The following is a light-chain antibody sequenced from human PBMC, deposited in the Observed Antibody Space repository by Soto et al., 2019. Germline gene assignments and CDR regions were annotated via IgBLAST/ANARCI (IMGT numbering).Light chain of an antibody. CDR2: GAS. CDR3: QQYGSSPQLT. J-gene: IGKJ4*01. V-gene: IGKV3-20*01. CDR1: QSVSSSY. Sequence: ESVLTHSPGTLSLSPGERATLSCRASQSVSSSYLAWYQQKPGQAPRLLIYGASSRATGIPDRFSGSGSGTDFTLTISRLEPEDFAVYYCQQYGSSPQLTFGGGTKVDIK.